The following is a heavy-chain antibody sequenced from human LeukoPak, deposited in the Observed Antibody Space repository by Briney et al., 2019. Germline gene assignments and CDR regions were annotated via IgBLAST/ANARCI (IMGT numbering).Heavy chain of an antibody. J-gene: IGHJ6*03. Sequence: SEILSLTCAVYGGSFSDYYWNWIRQPPGKGLEWVGEINQSGSTNYNPSLKSRGTISVDTYKKQFSLNLSPVTAADTAVYYCPAGCSSTSCYWYYYTDVWGKGTTVTVSS. CDR2: INQSGST. CDR1: GGSFSDYY. D-gene: IGHD2-2*01. V-gene: IGHV4-34*01. CDR3: PAGCSSTSCYWYYYTDV.